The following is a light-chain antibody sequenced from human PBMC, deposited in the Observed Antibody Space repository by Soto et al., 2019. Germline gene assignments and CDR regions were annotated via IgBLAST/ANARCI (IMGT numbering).Light chain of an antibody. J-gene: IGLJ2*01. Sequence: QSVLTQPPSVSGAPGQRVTIPCTGSSSNIGSFYDVHWYQQLPGTVPKLLIYGDNTRPSRVPDRFSGSKSGTASSLAITGLTAEDEEDYSRLSYDTSLNHVVRGGGTKLTVL. CDR3: LSYDTSLNHVV. V-gene: IGLV1-40*01. CDR2: GDN. CDR1: SSNIGSFYD.